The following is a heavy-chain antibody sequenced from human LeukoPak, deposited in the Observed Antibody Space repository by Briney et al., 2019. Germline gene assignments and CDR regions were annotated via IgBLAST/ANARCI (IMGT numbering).Heavy chain of an antibody. V-gene: IGHV4-59*01. CDR2: IYYSGTT. CDR1: SGSISPYY. J-gene: IGHJ5*02. CDR3: ATLPTGPASWFDP. Sequence: PSETLSLTCSVSSGSISPYYWSWIRQTPGKALEWSGFIYYSGTTNYNPSLKSRATILLDTSKNQFSLKLSSATAADTAVYYSATLPTGPASWFDPWGQGTLVTVSP. D-gene: IGHD1-14*01.